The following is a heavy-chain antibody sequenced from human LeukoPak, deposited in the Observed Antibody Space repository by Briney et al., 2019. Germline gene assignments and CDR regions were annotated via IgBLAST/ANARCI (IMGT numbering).Heavy chain of an antibody. D-gene: IGHD5-18*01. CDR2: IHYSGST. Sequence: SETLSLTCTVYGGSIGSYHWSWIRQPPGKGLEWIGYIHYSGSTNYNPSLKSRVTISVDTSKNQFSLRLGSVTAADTAVYYCARALGETAMILWGQGTLVTVSS. J-gene: IGHJ4*02. V-gene: IGHV4-59*01. CDR3: ARALGETAMIL. CDR1: GGSIGSYH.